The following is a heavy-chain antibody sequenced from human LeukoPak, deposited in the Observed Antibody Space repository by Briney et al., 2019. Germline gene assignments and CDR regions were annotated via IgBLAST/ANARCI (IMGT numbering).Heavy chain of an antibody. Sequence: GGSLRLSCAASGFTFSSYAMSWVRQAPGKGLEWVSAISGSGGSTYYADSVKGRFTISRDNSKNTLYLQMNSLRAEDTAVYYCAKCNVVAVAATLFNWGQGTLVTVSS. D-gene: IGHD2-15*01. CDR3: AKCNVVAVAATLFN. CDR2: ISGSGGST. J-gene: IGHJ4*02. V-gene: IGHV3-23*01. CDR1: GFTFSSYA.